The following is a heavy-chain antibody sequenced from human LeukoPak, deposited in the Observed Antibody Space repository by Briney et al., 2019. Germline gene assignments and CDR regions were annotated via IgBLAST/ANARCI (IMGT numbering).Heavy chain of an antibody. CDR2: INPNSGGT. D-gene: IGHD3-22*01. CDR3: ARSLYDTVLSVDY. J-gene: IGHJ4*02. V-gene: IGHV1-2*02. Sequence: GASVKVSCKASGYSFTDFYIHWLRQAPGQGLEWMGWINPNSGGTKYAQKFQGRVTMTRDTSISTAYMELSRLRSEDTAVYYCARSLYDTVLSVDYWGQGTLVTVSS. CDR1: GYSFTDFY.